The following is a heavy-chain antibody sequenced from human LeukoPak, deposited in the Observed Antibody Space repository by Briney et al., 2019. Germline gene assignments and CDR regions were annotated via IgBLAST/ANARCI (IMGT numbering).Heavy chain of an antibody. V-gene: IGHV3-23*01. J-gene: IGHJ5*02. CDR2: ISSSGSGGST. CDR3: AKWEFRAQSA. Sequence: PGGSVRLSCAASGVTLSSYAMSWARQAPGKGLEWVSGISSSGSGGSTYYADSVKGRFTISRDSSKNTLFLHMNTLRAEDTAIYYCAKWEFRAQSAWGQGALVTVSS. D-gene: IGHD3-10*01. CDR1: GVTLSSYA.